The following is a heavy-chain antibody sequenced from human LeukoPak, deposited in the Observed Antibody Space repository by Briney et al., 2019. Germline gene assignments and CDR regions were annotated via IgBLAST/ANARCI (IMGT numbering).Heavy chain of an antibody. CDR3: ARDWGFGDSEDWFDP. CDR2: VHHTGST. Sequence: SETLSLTCNVSGYSISRGYYWGWIRPPPGKGLEWTESVHHTGSTYYNPSLRSRVSISVDKSTNHISLEVTFVTAADTAVYYCARDWGFGDSEDWFDPWGQGTLVTVSS. V-gene: IGHV4-38-2*02. D-gene: IGHD3-10*01. J-gene: IGHJ5*02. CDR1: GYSISRGYY.